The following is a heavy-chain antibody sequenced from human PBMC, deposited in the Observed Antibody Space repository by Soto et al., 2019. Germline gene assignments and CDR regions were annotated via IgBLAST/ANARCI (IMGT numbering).Heavy chain of an antibody. J-gene: IGHJ5*02. CDR1: GFTFSSYA. CDR2: VSRAGTYT. V-gene: IGHV3-23*01. CDR3: VKYTVTEDLGES. Sequence: EVQLLESGGDVVRPGGSLRLSCAASGFTFSSYAMGWVRQAPGKRLEWVAGVSRAGTYTFYADSVRGRFSISRDNSRDTVDLYMNALSGDDTAVYFCVKYTVTEDLGESWGQGTLVSVSS. D-gene: IGHD3-16*01.